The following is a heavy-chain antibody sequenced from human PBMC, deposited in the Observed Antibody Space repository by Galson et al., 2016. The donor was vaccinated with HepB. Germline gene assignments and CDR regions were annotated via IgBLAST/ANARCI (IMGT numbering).Heavy chain of an antibody. Sequence: SLRLSCAASGFTFNISAMAWVRQVPGKGLEWVSSVNSGGYAVYADSLKGRFTISRENAKNSVDLQMDSLRSEDTALYYCARGPGSFSYWGQGILVTAPS. V-gene: IGHV3-48*03. D-gene: IGHD1-26*01. CDR2: VNSGGYAV. J-gene: IGHJ4*02. CDR1: GFTFNISA. CDR3: ARGPGSFSY.